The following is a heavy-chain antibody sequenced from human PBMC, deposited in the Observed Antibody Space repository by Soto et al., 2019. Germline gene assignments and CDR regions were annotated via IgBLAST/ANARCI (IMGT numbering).Heavy chain of an antibody. CDR3: AKSVGTVTRGI. Sequence: PGGSLRLSCAASGFLFSTYGMHWVRQAPGKGLEWVAVISYDGSNKYYADSVKGRFTISRDNSKNTLYLQMNSLRAEDTAVYYCAKSVGTVTRGIWGQGTLVTVSS. CDR1: GFLFSTYG. D-gene: IGHD4-17*01. J-gene: IGHJ4*02. CDR2: ISYDGSNK. V-gene: IGHV3-33*05.